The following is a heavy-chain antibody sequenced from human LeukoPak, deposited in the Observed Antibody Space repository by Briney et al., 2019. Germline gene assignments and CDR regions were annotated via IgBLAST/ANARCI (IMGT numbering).Heavy chain of an antibody. D-gene: IGHD4-17*01. CDR3: ASTFYGDSPPY. CDR1: GFTVSSNY. Sequence: GGSLRLSCAASGFTVSSNYMSWVRQAPGKGPECVSVIYSGGSTYYADSVKGRFTISRDNSKNTLYLQMNSLRAEDTALYYCASTFYGDSPPYWGQGTLVTVSS. J-gene: IGHJ4*02. V-gene: IGHV3-66*01. CDR2: IYSGGST.